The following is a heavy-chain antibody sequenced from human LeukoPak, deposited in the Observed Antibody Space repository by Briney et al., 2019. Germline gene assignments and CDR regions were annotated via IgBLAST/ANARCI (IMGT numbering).Heavy chain of an antibody. CDR2: MYPGDSDT. CDR3: TAARYYYAVDV. J-gene: IGHJ6*02. CDR1: GYSFPTYW. Sequence: GESLKISCKGSGYSFPTYWIGWVRQMPGKGLEWVGIMYPGDSDTRCSPSFQGQVTISADKSISTVYLQWSSLKASDTAIYYCTAARYYYAVDVRGQGTTVTVSS. D-gene: IGHD6-6*01. V-gene: IGHV5-51*01.